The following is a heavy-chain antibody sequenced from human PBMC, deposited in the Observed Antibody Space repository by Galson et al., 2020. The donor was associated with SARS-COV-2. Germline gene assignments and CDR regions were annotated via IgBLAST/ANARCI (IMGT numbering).Heavy chain of an antibody. V-gene: IGHV4-4*02. Sequence: SETLSLTCAVSGGSIIGDDWWTWVRQPPGKGLEWIGEIHHGGNTNYNPSLKNRVTLWVDKSKNQFSLNLNSVTAADTAVYFCARLQRDPDYSFFWFDPWGQGTLVTVSS. J-gene: IGHJ5*02. CDR2: IHHGGNT. D-gene: IGHD5-12*01. CDR3: ARLQRDPDYSFFWFDP. CDR1: GGSIIGDDW.